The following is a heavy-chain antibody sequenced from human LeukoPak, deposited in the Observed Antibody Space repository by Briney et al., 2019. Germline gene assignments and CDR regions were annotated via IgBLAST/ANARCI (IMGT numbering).Heavy chain of an antibody. D-gene: IGHD5-12*01. J-gene: IGHJ4*02. CDR3: ARAVGYSGFSDY. V-gene: IGHV3-30*04. CDR2: ISYDGSNK. CDR1: GFSFSSYA. Sequence: PGGSLRLSCAASGFSFSSYAMHWVRQAPGKGLEWVALISYDGSNKKYADSVRGRFTISRDNAKNSLYLQMNSLRAEDTAVYYCARAVGYSGFSDYWGQGTLVTVSS.